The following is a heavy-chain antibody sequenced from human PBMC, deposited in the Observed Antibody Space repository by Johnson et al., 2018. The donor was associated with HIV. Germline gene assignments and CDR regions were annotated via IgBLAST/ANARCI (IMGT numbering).Heavy chain of an antibody. Sequence: VQLVESGGGVVQPGRSLRLSCAASGFTVSSNYMSWVRQAPGKGLEWVSVIYSGGSTYYADSVKGRFTISRDNSKNTLYLQMGSLRAEDMAVYYCARDVKVCAFDIWGQGTMVTVSS. D-gene: IGHD3-16*01. CDR3: ARDVKVCAFDI. J-gene: IGHJ3*02. CDR2: IYSGGST. CDR1: GFTVSSNY. V-gene: IGHV3-66*02.